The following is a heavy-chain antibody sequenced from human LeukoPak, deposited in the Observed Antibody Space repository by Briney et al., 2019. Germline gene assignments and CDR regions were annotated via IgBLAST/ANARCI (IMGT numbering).Heavy chain of an antibody. J-gene: IGHJ2*01. CDR1: GGSISSYF. CDR2: IYYSGST. CDR3: ARGPREGAWYFVR. V-gene: IGHV4-59*01. D-gene: IGHD1-26*01. Sequence: SETVSLTCTVSGGSISSYFWSWIRQPPGKGLEWIGYIYYSGSTNYNPSLQSRVTIPVDTAKNQFSLKLSSVTAADTAVYYCARGPREGAWYFVRWGRGALWS.